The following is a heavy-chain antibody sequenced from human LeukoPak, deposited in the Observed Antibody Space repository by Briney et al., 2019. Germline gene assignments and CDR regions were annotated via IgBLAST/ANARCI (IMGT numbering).Heavy chain of an antibody. CDR3: AKVSAPYDDYYFDY. V-gene: IGHV3-23*01. CDR2: ISGSGGST. D-gene: IGHD4-17*01. Sequence: GGSLRLSCAASGFTFSSYAMSWVRQAPGNGLEWCSAISGSGGSTYYADSVKGRFTIARDNSKNTLYLQMNSLRAEDTAVYYCAKVSAPYDDYYFDYWGQGTLVTVSS. J-gene: IGHJ4*02. CDR1: GFTFSSYA.